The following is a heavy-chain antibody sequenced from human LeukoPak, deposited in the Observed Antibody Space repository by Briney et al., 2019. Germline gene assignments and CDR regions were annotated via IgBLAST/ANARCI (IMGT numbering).Heavy chain of an antibody. V-gene: IGHV3-23*01. J-gene: IGHJ4*02. CDR2: ISGSGGSP. D-gene: IGHD6-19*01. CDR1: GFTFSNYA. Sequence: HPGESLRLSCSTSGFTFSNYAMSWVRQAPGKGLEWASTISGSGGSPHYADSVKGRFTISRDNSKNTLYLQMNSLRAEDTAVYYCAKSRYGSDWDYFDYWGQGTLVTVSS. CDR3: AKSRYGSDWDYFDY.